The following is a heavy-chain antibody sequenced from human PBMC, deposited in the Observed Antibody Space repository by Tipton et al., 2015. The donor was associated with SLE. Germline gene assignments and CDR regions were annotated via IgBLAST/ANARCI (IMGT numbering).Heavy chain of an antibody. CDR3: ARDNWNDDENGMDV. CDR1: GGSISSYY. CDR2: IYTSGST. V-gene: IGHV4-4*07. D-gene: IGHD1-20*01. J-gene: IGHJ6*02. Sequence: TLSLTCTVSGGSISSYYWSWIRQPAGKGLEWIGRIYTSGSTNYNPSLQSRVTMSVDTSKNQFSLKLSSVTAADTAVYYCARDNWNDDENGMDVWGQGTTVTVSS.